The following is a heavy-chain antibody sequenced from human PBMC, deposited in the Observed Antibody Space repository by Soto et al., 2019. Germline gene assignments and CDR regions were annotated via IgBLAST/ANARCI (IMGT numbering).Heavy chain of an antibody. CDR3: AKDQTYYYDSSGYYYYYYGMDV. J-gene: IGHJ6*02. V-gene: IGHV3-30*18. CDR1: GFTFSSYG. CDR2: ISYDGSNK. D-gene: IGHD3-22*01. Sequence: PGGSLRLSCAASGFTFSSYGMHWVRQAPGKGLEWVAVISYDGSNKYYADSVKGRFTISRDNSKNTLYLQMNSLRAEDTAVYYCAKDQTYYYDSSGYYYYYYGMDVWGQGTTVTVSS.